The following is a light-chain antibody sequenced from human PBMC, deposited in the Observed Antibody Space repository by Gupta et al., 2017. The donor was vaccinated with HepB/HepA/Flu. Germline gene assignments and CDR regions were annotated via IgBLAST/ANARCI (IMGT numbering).Light chain of an antibody. Sequence: QSVLTQPPSTSGTSGQGVPISCSGSSSNIGSNTVSWYQQLPGTAPKLLIYNNNQRPSGVPDRFSGSKSGTSASLAISGLQSDDEADYYCAAWDDSLNGVVFGGGTKLTVL. CDR3: AAWDDSLNGVV. CDR2: NNN. V-gene: IGLV1-44*01. J-gene: IGLJ2*01. CDR1: SSNIGSNT.